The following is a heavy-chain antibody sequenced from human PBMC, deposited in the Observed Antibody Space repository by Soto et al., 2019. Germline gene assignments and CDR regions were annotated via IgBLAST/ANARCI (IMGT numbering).Heavy chain of an antibody. J-gene: IGHJ6*02. V-gene: IGHV5-10-1*01. CDR1: GYSFTIYW. CDR2: IDPSDSYT. Sequence: HGESLKISCKGSGYSFTIYWISWVRQMPGKGLEWMGRIDPSDSYTNYSPSFQGHVTISADKSISTAYLQWSSLKASDTAMYYCAGGPTYYYFYGMDVWGQGTTVTVSS. CDR3: AGGPTYYYFYGMDV. D-gene: IGHD3-16*01.